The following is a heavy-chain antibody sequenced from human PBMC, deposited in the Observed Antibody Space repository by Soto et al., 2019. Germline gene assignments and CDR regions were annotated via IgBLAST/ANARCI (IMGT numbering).Heavy chain of an antibody. CDR2: ITADSCNT. V-gene: IGHV1-18*01. J-gene: IGHJ6*03. D-gene: IGHD2-15*01. CDR1: GYTFTNYG. Sequence: QVQLVQSVAEVKKPGASVKVSCKASGYTFTNYGITWVRQAPGQGLEWMGWITADSCNTSSAQKLQGRVTMTTDTSTRTAYMELWSMRSDDTAVYYWARGRSMSTVVATYPYYSLAVWGKGAAVTFS. CDR3: ARGRSMSTVVATYPYYSLAV.